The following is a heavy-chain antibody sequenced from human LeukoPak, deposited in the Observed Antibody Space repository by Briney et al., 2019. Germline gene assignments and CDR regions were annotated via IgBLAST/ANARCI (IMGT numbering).Heavy chain of an antibody. D-gene: IGHD3-22*01. Sequence: PSETLSLTCTVSGGSISSYHWSWIRQSPGKGLEWMGYIQYSGITNRNPSLKSRVTISVDTSKNQFSLKLSSVTAADTAVYYCASLIYDSSGYYFDKWGQGTLVTVSS. J-gene: IGHJ4*02. CDR2: IQYSGIT. CDR1: GGSISSYH. V-gene: IGHV4-59*08. CDR3: ASLIYDSSGYYFDK.